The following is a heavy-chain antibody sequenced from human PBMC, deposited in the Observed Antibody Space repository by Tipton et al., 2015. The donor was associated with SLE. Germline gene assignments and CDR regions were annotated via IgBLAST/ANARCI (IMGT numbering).Heavy chain of an antibody. CDR3: ARGGYLYSGGFDY. CDR1: GGSISSYY. V-gene: IGHV4-59*01. Sequence: TLSLTCTVSGGSISSYYWSWIRQPPGKGLEWIGYIYYSGSTNYSPSLKSRVTISVDTSKNQFSLKLSSVTAADTAVYYCARGGYLYSGGFDYWGQGTLVPLSS. D-gene: IGHD1-26*01. J-gene: IGHJ4*02. CDR2: IYYSGST.